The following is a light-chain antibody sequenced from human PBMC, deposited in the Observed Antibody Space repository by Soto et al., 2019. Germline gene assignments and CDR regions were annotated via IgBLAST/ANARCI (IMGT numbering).Light chain of an antibody. V-gene: IGKV3-15*01. CDR1: QSVGSD. Sequence: EIVMTQSPAILSVSPGEGATLSCRASQSVGSDLAWYQQKPGQAPRLLIYGASTRATGIPARFSGSGSGTEFTLTISSLQSEDSAVYYCQQYNNWPPLTLGGGTEVEIK. CDR3: QQYNNWPPLT. J-gene: IGKJ4*01. CDR2: GAS.